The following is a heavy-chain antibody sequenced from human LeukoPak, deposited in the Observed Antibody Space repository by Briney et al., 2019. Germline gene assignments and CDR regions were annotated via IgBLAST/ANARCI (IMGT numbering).Heavy chain of an antibody. CDR3: ATAHGLRYFMDV. V-gene: IGHV3-23*01. CDR2: VTGDSSST. D-gene: IGHD3-9*01. J-gene: IGHJ6*03. Sequence: GGSLRLSCAPSGFTFSNFVMNWVRQAPGKGLEWVSGVTGDSSSTYYAVSMKGRFTISRDNSKNTLYLQLKSLRADDTAVYYCATAHGLRYFMDVWGKGTTVSVSS. CDR1: GFTFSNFV.